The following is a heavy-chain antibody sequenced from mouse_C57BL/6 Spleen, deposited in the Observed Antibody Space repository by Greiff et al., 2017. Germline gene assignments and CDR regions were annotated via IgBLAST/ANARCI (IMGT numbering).Heavy chain of an antibody. CDR2: IWSGGST. CDR3: ARNEGDYYYGPWFAY. V-gene: IGHV2-2*01. J-gene: IGHJ3*01. D-gene: IGHD1-1*01. Sequence: VKLMESGPGLVQPSQSLSITCTVSGFSLTSYGVHWVRQSPGKGLEWLGVIWSGGSTDYNAAFISRLSISKDNSKSQVFFKMNSLQADDTAIYYCARNEGDYYYGPWFAYWGQGTLVTVSA. CDR1: GFSLTSYG.